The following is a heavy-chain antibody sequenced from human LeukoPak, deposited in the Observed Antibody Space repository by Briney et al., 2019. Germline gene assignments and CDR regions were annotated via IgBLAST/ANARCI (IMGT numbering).Heavy chain of an antibody. J-gene: IGHJ4*02. CDR2: ISTYNGNT. D-gene: IGHD3-9*01. CDR1: GYTFTSYG. V-gene: IGHV1-18*01. Sequence: GASVKVSCKASGYTFTSYGISWVRQAPGQGLEWMGWISTYNGNTKYAQKFQGRVTMTTDTSTSTAYMELRSLRSDDTAVYYCARGSFPSDDILTGPFDNWGQGTLVTVSS. CDR3: ARGSFPSDDILTGPFDN.